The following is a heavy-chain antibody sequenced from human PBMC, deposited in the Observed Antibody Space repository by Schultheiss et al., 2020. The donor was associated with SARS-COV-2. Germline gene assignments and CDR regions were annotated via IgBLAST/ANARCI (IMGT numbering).Heavy chain of an antibody. CDR1: NVSVNIGEYF. CDR3: ARHQQSSIGIAARCKFDL. D-gene: IGHD6-6*01. V-gene: IGHV4-30-4*01. CDR2: IYYSDVL. J-gene: IGHJ5*02. Sequence: SETLSLTCTVSNVSVNIGEYFWSWIRQPPGKGLEWIGYIYYSDVLRYNPSLKSRVSMSLDTSKNQFSLKVTSVTAADTAIYYCARHQQSSIGIAARCKFDLWGQGTLVTVSS.